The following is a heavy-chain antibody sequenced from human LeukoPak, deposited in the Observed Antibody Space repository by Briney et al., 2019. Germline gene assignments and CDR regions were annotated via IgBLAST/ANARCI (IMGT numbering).Heavy chain of an antibody. CDR2: INTNTGNP. V-gene: IGHV7-4-1*02. CDR1: GYTFTGYY. J-gene: IGHJ3*02. CDR3: ARDLYYSSGWQLPDAAFDI. D-gene: IGHD6-19*01. Sequence: ASVKVSCKASGYTFTGYYMHWVRQAPGQGLEWMGWINTNTGNPTYAQGFTGRFVFSLDTSVSTAYLQISSLKAEDTAVYYCARDLYYSSGWQLPDAAFDIWGQGTMVTVSS.